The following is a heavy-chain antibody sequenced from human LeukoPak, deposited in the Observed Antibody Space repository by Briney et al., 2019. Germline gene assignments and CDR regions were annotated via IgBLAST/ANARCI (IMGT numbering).Heavy chain of an antibody. CDR3: ATQPGAAGARGDWFDP. V-gene: IGHV1-2*02. CDR2: INPNTGGT. D-gene: IGHD6-13*01. CDR1: GYTFTDYY. J-gene: IGHJ5*02. Sequence: ASVKVSCKASGYTFTDYYIHWVRQAPGKGLEGMGWINPNTGGTNYAQKFQGGVTMTRDTSISTAYMELSSLTSDDTAVYYCATQPGAAGARGDWFDPWGQGTLVTVSS.